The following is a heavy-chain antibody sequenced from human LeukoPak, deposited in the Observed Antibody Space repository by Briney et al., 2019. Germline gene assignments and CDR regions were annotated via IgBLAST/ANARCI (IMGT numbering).Heavy chain of an antibody. CDR1: GYTFTSYG. Sequence: ASVKVSCKGSGYTFTSYGISWVRQAPGQGLEWMGWISAYNGNRNNAQKLQGGATMTTDTSTSTAYMELRSLRSDDRAVYYFWRVGRNIVSAHLSYFDYWGQGTLVTVSS. CDR3: WRVGRNIVSAHLSYFDY. V-gene: IGHV1-18*01. J-gene: IGHJ4*02. CDR2: ISAYNGNR. D-gene: IGHD1-26*01.